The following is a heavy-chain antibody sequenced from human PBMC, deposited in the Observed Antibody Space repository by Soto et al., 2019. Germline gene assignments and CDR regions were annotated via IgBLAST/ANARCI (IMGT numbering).Heavy chain of an antibody. CDR3: PREATTPNWFDP. Sequence: ETLCLTCPVSGVSAISTNYYWSWIRQPPGKGLEWIGYIYYSGSTSYGSTNYNTSLKSRVTISVDTSKNQFSLKMYSVTAADTAVYYCPREATTPNWFDPWGQGTLVTVYS. CDR1: GVSAISTNYY. J-gene: IGHJ5*02. CDR2: IYYSGSTSYGST. V-gene: IGHV4-61*01.